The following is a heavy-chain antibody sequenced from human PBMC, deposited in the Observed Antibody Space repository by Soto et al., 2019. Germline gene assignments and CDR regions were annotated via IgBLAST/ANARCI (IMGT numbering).Heavy chain of an antibody. Sequence: PGGSLRLSCAASGFTFGDYTMHWVRQAPGKGLEWVSLISWDGGSTYYADSVKGRFTISRDNSKNSLYLQMNSLRTEDTALYYCAKRPNYDSRLDYRGQGTLVTVSS. CDR3: AKRPNYDSRLDY. CDR1: GFTFGDYT. CDR2: ISWDGGST. J-gene: IGHJ4*02. V-gene: IGHV3-43*01. D-gene: IGHD3-22*01.